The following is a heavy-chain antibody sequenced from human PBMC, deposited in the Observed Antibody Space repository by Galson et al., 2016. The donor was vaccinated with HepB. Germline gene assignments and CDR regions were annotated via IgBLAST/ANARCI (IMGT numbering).Heavy chain of an antibody. CDR2: TYXXXKXXX. CDR1: GDSVSSYSAA. V-gene: IGHV6-1*01. Sequence: CAISGDSVSSYSAAWNWIRQSPSRGLEWLXXTYXXXKXXXDYAVSVKSRITXNADTSKNQFSLQLNSVTPEDTAVYYCAREPGIGSGMAGRLGYWGQGTLVTVSS. J-gene: IGHJ4*02. D-gene: IGHD1-26*01. CDR3: AREPGIGSGMAGRLGY.